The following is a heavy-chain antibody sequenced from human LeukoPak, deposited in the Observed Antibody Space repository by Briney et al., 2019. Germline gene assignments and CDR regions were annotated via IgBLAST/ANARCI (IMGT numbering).Heavy chain of an antibody. CDR3: ARADIVVVPAALYYYYYGMDV. Sequence: GASVKVSCKASGYTFTSYGISWVRQAPGQGLEWMGWISAYNGNTNYAQKLQGRVTMTTDTSTSTAYMELRSLRSDDTAVYYCARADIVVVPAALYYYYYGMDVGGKGTTVTVSS. CDR1: GYTFTSYG. V-gene: IGHV1-18*01. J-gene: IGHJ6*04. D-gene: IGHD2-2*01. CDR2: ISAYNGNT.